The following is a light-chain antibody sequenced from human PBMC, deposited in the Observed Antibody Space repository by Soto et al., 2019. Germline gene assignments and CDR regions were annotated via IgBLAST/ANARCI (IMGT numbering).Light chain of an antibody. Sequence: QSALTQPASVSGSPGQSITISCTGTSSDVGGFNYVSWYQQHPGKAPKLMIYDVNNRPSGVSNRLSGSKSGNTASLTISGLKAEDEADYYCSSYTSSSTVVFGGGTKL. V-gene: IGLV2-14*01. CDR1: SSDVGGFNY. J-gene: IGLJ2*01. CDR2: DVN. CDR3: SSYTSSSTVV.